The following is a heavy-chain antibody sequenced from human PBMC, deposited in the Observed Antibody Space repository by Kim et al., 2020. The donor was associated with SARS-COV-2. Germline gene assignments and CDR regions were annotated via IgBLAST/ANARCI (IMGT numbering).Heavy chain of an antibody. D-gene: IGHD3-10*01. CDR1: GYTFTSYY. CDR3: ARGGVISEEGDYFDY. J-gene: IGHJ4*02. CDR2: INPSSAST. V-gene: IGHV1-46*01. Sequence: ASVKVSCKASGYTFTSYYMHWVRQAPGQGLEWMGIINPSSASTTYAQKFQGRLTMTRDTSTTTVYMELSSLRSEDTAVYYCARGGVISEEGDYFDYWGQGTLVTVSS.